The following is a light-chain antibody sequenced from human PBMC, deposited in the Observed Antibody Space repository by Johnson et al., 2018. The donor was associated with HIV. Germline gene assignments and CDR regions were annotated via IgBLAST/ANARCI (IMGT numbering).Light chain of an antibody. Sequence: QSVLTQPPSVSAAPGQKVTISCSGSSSNIGNNYVSWYQQLPGTAPKLLIYENNKRPSGIPDRFSGSKSGTSATLGITGLQTGDEADYYCATWDSSLSAYVVGPGTKVTI. CDR3: ATWDSSLSAYV. V-gene: IGLV1-51*02. J-gene: IGLJ1*01. CDR2: ENN. CDR1: SSNIGNNY.